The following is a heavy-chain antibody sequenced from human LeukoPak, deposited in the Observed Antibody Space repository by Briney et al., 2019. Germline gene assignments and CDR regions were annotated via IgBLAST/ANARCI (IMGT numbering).Heavy chain of an antibody. J-gene: IGHJ4*02. CDR2: IYYSGST. V-gene: IGHV4-59*01. CDR3: AGLGASGFLMVVYYFDY. CDR1: GGSISSYY. D-gene: IGHD2-8*02. Sequence: SETLSLTCTVSGGSISSYYWSWIRQPPGKGLEWIGYIYYSGSTNYNPSLKSRVTISVDTSKNQFSLKLSSVTAADTAVYYCAGLGASGFLMVVYYFDYWGQGTLVTVSS.